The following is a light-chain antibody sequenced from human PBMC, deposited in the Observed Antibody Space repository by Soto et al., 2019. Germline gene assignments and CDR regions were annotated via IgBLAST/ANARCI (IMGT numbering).Light chain of an antibody. CDR1: QTLVYSDVNTF. Sequence: DVVMTQSPLSLPVTLGQPASISCRSSQTLVYSDVNTFLNWSQQRPGQSPRRLIYKFSNRGCGVPDRFSGSGSCTVLTLKISRVEAEGVGIYSCMQGTHWPPTCGQGTKVEIK. J-gene: IGKJ1*01. CDR3: MQGTHWPPT. V-gene: IGKV2-30*01. CDR2: KFS.